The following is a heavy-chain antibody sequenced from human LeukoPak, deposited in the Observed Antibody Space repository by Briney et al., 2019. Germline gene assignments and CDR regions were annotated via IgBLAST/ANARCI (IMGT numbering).Heavy chain of an antibody. J-gene: IGHJ5*02. Sequence: ASVKVSCKASGYTFTSYGITWVRQAPGQGLEWLGWINPKSGDTKYVQNFEGRVTMTRATSIGTAYMELTNLRFDDTAVYYCARGAVAVRGVISAWGQGTLVTVSS. V-gene: IGHV1-2*02. CDR3: ARGAVAVRGVISA. D-gene: IGHD3-10*01. CDR2: INPKSGDT. CDR1: GYTFTSYG.